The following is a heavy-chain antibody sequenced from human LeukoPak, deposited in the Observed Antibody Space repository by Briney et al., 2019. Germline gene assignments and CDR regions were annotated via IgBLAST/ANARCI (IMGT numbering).Heavy chain of an antibody. CDR3: ARVGKLLWGQYFDY. Sequence: SETLSLTCNVSGYSISSGYFWGWVRQAPGKGLEWIGSIYQRATVHYNPSLKSRVTISVDTSKNQFSLKLSSVTAADTAVYYCARVGKLLWGQYFDYWGQGTLVTVSS. CDR1: GYSISSGYF. J-gene: IGHJ4*02. V-gene: IGHV4-38-2*02. CDR2: IYQRATV. D-gene: IGHD2-2*01.